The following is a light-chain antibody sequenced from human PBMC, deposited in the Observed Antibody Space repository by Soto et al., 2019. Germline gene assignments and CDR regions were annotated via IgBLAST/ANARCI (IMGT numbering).Light chain of an antibody. CDR1: QSISSW. CDR3: QQSYSTPIT. Sequence: DIPLTQSPSTLSASLAERVTIXRRASQSISSWLAWYQQKPGKAPNLLIYAASSLQSGVPSRFSGRGSGTDFTLTIRSLQPEDFATYYCQQSYSTPITFGQGTRLEI. V-gene: IGKV1-39*01. CDR2: AAS. J-gene: IGKJ5*01.